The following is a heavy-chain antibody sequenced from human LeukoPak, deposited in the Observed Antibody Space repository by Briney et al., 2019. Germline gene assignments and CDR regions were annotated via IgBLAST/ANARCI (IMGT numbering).Heavy chain of an antibody. CDR2: ISYVGSNK. CDR1: GFTLSSYG. J-gene: IGHJ4*02. V-gene: IGHV3-30*18. Sequence: GRSLRLSCAASGFTLSSYGMHWVRQAPGKGLEWVAIISYVGSNKDYADSVKGRFTISRDNSKNTLYLQMNSLRAEDTAVYYCAKDLLCSSTSCYGTGYFDSWGQGALVTVSS. CDR3: AKDLLCSSTSCYGTGYFDS. D-gene: IGHD2-2*01.